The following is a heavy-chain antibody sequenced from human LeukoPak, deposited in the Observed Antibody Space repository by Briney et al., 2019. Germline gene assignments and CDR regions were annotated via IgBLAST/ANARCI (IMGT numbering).Heavy chain of an antibody. D-gene: IGHD3-16*01. CDR3: ARDLEYLYPGGAFDI. CDR1: GYSFTSYW. J-gene: IGHJ3*02. V-gene: IGHV1-2*02. CDR2: INPNSGGT. Sequence: GESLKISCKGSGYSFTSYWIGWVRQAPGQGLEWMGWINPNSGGTNYAQKFQGRVTMTRDTSISTAYMELSRLRSDDTAVYYCARDLEYLYPGGAFDIWGQGTMVTVSS.